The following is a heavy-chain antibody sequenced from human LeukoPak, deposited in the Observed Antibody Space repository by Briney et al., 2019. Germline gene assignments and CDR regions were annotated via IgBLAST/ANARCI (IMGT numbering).Heavy chain of an antibody. CDR1: GFTFTSSA. J-gene: IGHJ5*02. CDR2: IVVGSDNT. V-gene: IGHV1-58*02. D-gene: IGHD3-22*01. Sequence: SVNVSCKASGFTFTSSAMQWVRQARGQRLEWIGWIVVGSDNTNYAQKFQERVTITRDMSTSTAYLELSSLRSDDTAVYYCTADPYYDASGPPRWFDPWGQGTLVTVSS. CDR3: TADPYYDASGPPRWFDP.